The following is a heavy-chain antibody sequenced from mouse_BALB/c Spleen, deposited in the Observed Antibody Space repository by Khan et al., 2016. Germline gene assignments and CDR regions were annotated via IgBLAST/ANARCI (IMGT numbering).Heavy chain of an antibody. CDR2: ISSGGNYT. J-gene: IGHJ3*01. CDR1: GFTFSSYT. CDR3: ARGGSGGFAY. V-gene: IGHV5-6-4*01. Sequence: EVQLVESGGGLVKPGGSLKLSCAASGFTFSSYTMSWVRQTPEKRLEWVATISSGGNYTYYPDTVKGRFTISRDNAKNTLYLQMSSLKSEDTAMYYCARGGSGGFAYWGQGTLVTVSA. D-gene: IGHD3-1*01.